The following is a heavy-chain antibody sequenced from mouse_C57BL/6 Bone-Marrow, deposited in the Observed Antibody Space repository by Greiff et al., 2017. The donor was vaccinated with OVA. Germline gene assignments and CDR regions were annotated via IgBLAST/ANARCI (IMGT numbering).Heavy chain of an antibody. CDR2: IYPGDGDT. CDR3: ARGPFYSNSYTMDY. J-gene: IGHJ4*01. Sequence: VQLQQSGAELVKPGASVKISCKASGYAFSSYWMNWVKQRPGKGLEWIGQIYPGDGDTNYNGKFKGKATLTADKSSSTAYMQLSSLTSEDSAVYFCARGPFYSNSYTMDYWGQGTSVTVSS. CDR1: GYAFSSYW. D-gene: IGHD2-5*01. V-gene: IGHV1-80*01.